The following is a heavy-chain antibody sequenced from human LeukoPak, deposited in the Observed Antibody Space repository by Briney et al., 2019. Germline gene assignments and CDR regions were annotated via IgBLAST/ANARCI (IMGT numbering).Heavy chain of an antibody. V-gene: IGHV5-51*01. CDR2: IYPGDSDT. D-gene: IGHD3-10*01. J-gene: IGHJ3*02. CDR3: ARHRALLWFGELGGAFDI. Sequence: GESLKISCKGSGYSFTSYWIGWVRQMPGKGLEWMGIIYPGDSDTRYSPSFQGQVTISADKSISTAYLQWSSLKASDTAMYYCARHRALLWFGELGGAFDIWGQGTMVTVSS. CDR1: GYSFTSYW.